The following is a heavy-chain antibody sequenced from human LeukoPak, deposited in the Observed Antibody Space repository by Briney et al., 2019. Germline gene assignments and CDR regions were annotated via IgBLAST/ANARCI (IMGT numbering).Heavy chain of an antibody. D-gene: IGHD1-26*01. CDR2: ISYDGSNE. Sequence: GGSLRLSCAASGFTFSSYGMHWVRQAPGKGLEWVAVISYDGSNEYYADSVKGRFTISRDNSKNTLYLQMNSLRAEDTAVYYCAKRRGVGATYYYGMDVWGQGTTVTVSS. CDR3: AKRRGVGATYYYGMDV. J-gene: IGHJ6*02. V-gene: IGHV3-30*18. CDR1: GFTFSSYG.